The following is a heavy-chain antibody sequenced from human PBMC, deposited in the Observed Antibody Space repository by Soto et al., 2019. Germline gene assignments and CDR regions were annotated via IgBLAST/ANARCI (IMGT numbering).Heavy chain of an antibody. Sequence: QIHLVQSGAEVKESGASVKVSCKASGYTFTSYPIIWVRQAPGQGLEWMGWLSAYNDNIVYAQRFQGRVTVTIDTHKDTAYMELRSLRSDDTAVYYCATVAGSVPYWGQGTLVTVSS. CDR2: LSAYNDNI. J-gene: IGHJ4*02. D-gene: IGHD2-15*01. CDR3: ATVAGSVPY. CDR1: GYTFTSYP. V-gene: IGHV1-18*01.